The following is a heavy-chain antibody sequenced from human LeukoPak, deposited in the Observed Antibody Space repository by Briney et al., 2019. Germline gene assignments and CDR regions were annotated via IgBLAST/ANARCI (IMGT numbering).Heavy chain of an antibody. CDR1: GGSISSYY. CDR3: ARDRYSSGWTSGGNWFDP. V-gene: IGHV4-59*01. Sequence: SETLSLTCTVSGGSISSYYWSWIRQPPGKGLEWSGYIYYSGSTNYNPSLKSRVTISVDTSKNQFSLKLSSVTAADTAVYYCARDRYSSGWTSGGNWFDPWGQGTLVTVSS. J-gene: IGHJ5*02. D-gene: IGHD6-19*01. CDR2: IYYSGST.